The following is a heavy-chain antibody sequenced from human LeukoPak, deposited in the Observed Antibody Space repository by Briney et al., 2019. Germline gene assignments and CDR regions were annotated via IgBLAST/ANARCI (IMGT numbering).Heavy chain of an antibody. CDR2: INAGNGNT. CDR1: GYTFTSYA. J-gene: IGHJ3*02. D-gene: IGHD3-9*01. CDR3: AASHYDILTGYYPAAFDI. Sequence: ASVKVSCKASGYTFTSYAMHWVRQAPGQRLEWMGWINAGNGNTKYSQKFQGRVTITRDTSASTAYMELSSLRSEDTAVYYCAASHYDILTGYYPAAFDIWGQGTMVTVSS. V-gene: IGHV1-3*01.